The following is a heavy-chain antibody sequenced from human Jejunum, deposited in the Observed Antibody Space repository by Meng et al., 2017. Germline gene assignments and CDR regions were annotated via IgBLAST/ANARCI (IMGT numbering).Heavy chain of an antibody. J-gene: IGHJ5*02. Sequence: LPLKEAGPTQVKPTESLTLTCTFSGFSLRTRTVGVGWLRQPPGKALECLALIYWDDDKRYNPSLKNRLSITKDTSENQVVLTMTNMDPADTATYYCAHRIAYSSDYNVGWFDPWGPGFLVTVSS. CDR1: GFSLRTRTVG. V-gene: IGHV2-5*02. CDR3: AHRIAYSSDYNVGWFDP. CDR2: IYWDDDK. D-gene: IGHD6-25*01.